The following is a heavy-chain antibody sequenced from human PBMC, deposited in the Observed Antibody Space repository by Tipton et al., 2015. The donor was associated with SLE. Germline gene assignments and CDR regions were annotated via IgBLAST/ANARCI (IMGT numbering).Heavy chain of an antibody. CDR1: GFTFSNSW. Sequence: SLRLSCTASGFTFSNSWMSWVRQAPGKGLEWVANMKEDGSKKKYVDSVKGRFTISRGNAKNSLYLEMNSLRVEDTAVYYWARDRTGFAHWGQGTLVTVSS. CDR3: ARDRTGFAH. J-gene: IGHJ4*02. V-gene: IGHV3-7*01. CDR2: MKEDGSKK.